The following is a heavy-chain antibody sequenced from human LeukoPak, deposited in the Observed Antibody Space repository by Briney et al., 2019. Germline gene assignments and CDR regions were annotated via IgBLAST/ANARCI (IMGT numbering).Heavy chain of an antibody. D-gene: IGHD3-22*01. CDR1: GFTFSTYA. J-gene: IGHJ1*01. V-gene: IGHV3-23*01. CDR3: AKDGGSYSFQH. Sequence: GSLILSCAASGFTFSTYAMSWVRQAPGKGLEWVSGINESGGRTYYADSVKGRFTISRDNSKNTLYLQMNSLRAEDTAVYYCAKDGGSYSFQHWGQGTLVTVSS. CDR2: INESGGRT.